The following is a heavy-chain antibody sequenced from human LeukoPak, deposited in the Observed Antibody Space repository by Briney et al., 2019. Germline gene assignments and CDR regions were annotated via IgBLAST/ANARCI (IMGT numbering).Heavy chain of an antibody. D-gene: IGHD3-3*01. CDR3: ARDPYYDFWSGYLTSAYYYGMDV. J-gene: IGHJ6*02. CDR2: ITDTGDST. Sequence: GGSLRLSCAASGFPFSSSAMTWVRQAPGKGLEWVSTITDTGDSTHYADSVKGRFTISRDNAKNSLYLQMNSLRDEDTAVYYCARDPYYDFWSGYLTSAYYYGMDVWGQGTTVTVSS. CDR1: GFPFSSSA. V-gene: IGHV3-23*01.